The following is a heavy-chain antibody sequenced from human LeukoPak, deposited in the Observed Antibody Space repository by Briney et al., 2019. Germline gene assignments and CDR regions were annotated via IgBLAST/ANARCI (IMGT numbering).Heavy chain of an antibody. Sequence: GESLRLSCVASHFTFSHFGMHWVRQAPGKGLEWVAVIWNDGSSQYYADSVKGRCTISRDNSQNTVYLQMNSLRGEDTAVYYCAKDAQRGFDYSNSLEKWGQGTLVIVSS. CDR3: AKDAQRGFDYSNSLEK. D-gene: IGHD4-11*01. CDR2: IWNDGSSQ. J-gene: IGHJ4*02. CDR1: HFTFSHFG. V-gene: IGHV3-33*06.